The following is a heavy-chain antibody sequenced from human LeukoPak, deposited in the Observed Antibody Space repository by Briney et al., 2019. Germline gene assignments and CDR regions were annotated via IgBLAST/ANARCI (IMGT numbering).Heavy chain of an antibody. CDR3: AKDEGGFYYGSGTFPFYYPFDF. D-gene: IGHD3-10*01. J-gene: IGHJ2*01. CDR1: GFTFSDYA. CDR2: ISGTADTT. Sequence: PGGSLRLSCAASGFTFSDYAMSWVRQAPGKGLEWVSAISGTADTTYYADSVKGRFTISRDNPEKMVYLQMNSLRADDTAVYYCAKDEGGFYYGSGTFPFYYPFDFWGRGTLVTVSS. V-gene: IGHV3-23*01.